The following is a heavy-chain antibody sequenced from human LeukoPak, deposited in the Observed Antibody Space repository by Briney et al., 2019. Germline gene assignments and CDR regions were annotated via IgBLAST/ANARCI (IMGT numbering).Heavy chain of an antibody. CDR2: INHSGST. V-gene: IGHV4-34*01. CDR3: ARGPLFLYCSGGSCYFDY. Sequence: SSETLSLTCAVYGGSFSGYYWSWIRQPPGKGLEWIGEINHSGSTNYNPSLKSRVTISVDTSKNQFSLKLSSVTAADTAVYYCARGPLFLYCSGGSCYFDYWGQGTLVTVSS. D-gene: IGHD2-15*01. J-gene: IGHJ4*02. CDR1: GGSFSGYY.